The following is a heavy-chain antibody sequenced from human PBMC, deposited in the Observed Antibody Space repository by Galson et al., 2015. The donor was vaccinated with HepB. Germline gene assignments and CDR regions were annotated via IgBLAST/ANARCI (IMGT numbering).Heavy chain of an antibody. CDR2: IVVGSGNT. Sequence: SVKVSCKASGFTFTSSAVQWVRQARGQRLEWIGWIVVGSGNTNYAQKFQERVTITRDMSTSTAYMELSSLRSEDTAVYYCAADHSSGWADYFDYWGQGTLVTVSS. CDR3: AADHSSGWADYFDY. CDR1: GFTFTSSA. D-gene: IGHD6-19*01. J-gene: IGHJ4*02. V-gene: IGHV1-58*01.